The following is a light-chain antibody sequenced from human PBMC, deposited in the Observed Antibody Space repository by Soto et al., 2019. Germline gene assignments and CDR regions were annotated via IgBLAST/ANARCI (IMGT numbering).Light chain of an antibody. CDR2: ATS. Sequence: DIQMTQSPSSLSASVGDRVTITCRASQEINNYITWFQQSPGEAPKSLIYATSYLQDGVPSSFSGSGSGTDFALTITILQPEDFGNYYCQQYSNFPLTVGGGTKVDSK. V-gene: IGKV1-16*01. CDR3: QQYSNFPLT. J-gene: IGKJ4*01. CDR1: QEINNY.